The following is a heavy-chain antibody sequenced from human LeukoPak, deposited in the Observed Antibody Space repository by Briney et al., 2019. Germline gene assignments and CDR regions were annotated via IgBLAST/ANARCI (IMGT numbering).Heavy chain of an antibody. CDR1: GFTFSKSW. D-gene: IGHD6-19*01. J-gene: IGHJ4*02. CDR2: INTGGTVT. Sequence: GGSLRLSCAASGFTFSKSWMLWVRQAPGKGLESVSRINTGGTVTTYADSVKGRFTVSRDNADNTMFLQMNSVRDEDTAVYYCATKQWLAPPPDSWGQGTPVTVSS. CDR3: ATKQWLAPPPDS. V-gene: IGHV3-74*01.